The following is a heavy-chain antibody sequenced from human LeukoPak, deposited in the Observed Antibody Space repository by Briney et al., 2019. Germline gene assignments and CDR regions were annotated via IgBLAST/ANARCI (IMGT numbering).Heavy chain of an antibody. CDR2: IYYSGST. CDR3: ARATTFYGSGMDYFDY. V-gene: IGHV4-59*12. D-gene: IGHD3-10*01. J-gene: IGHJ4*02. Sequence: PSETLSLTCTVSGGSISSYYWSWIRQPPGKGLEWIGYIYYSGSTNYNPSLKSRVTISVDTSKNQFSLKLSSVTAADTAVYYCARATTFYGSGMDYFDYWGQGTLVTVSS. CDR1: GGSISSYY.